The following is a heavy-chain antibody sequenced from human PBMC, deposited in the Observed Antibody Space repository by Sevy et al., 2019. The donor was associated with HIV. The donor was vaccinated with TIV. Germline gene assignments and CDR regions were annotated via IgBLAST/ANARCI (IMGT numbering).Heavy chain of an antibody. CDR3: TRDLPPSATTVAHFDY. D-gene: IGHD4-17*01. V-gene: IGHV3-48*03. Sequence: GGSLRLSCEASGFTFSSFEMNWVRQAPGKGLEWVSYISSSGNTISYSDSVKGRFTISRDNAKNSLYLQMNSLRVEDTAIYYCTRDLPPSATTVAHFDYWGQGTLVTVSS. J-gene: IGHJ4*02. CDR1: GFTFSSFE. CDR2: ISSSGNTI.